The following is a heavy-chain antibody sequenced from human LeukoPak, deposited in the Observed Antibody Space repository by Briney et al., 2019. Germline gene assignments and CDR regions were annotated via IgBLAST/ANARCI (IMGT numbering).Heavy chain of an antibody. J-gene: IGHJ6*03. V-gene: IGHV4-34*01. CDR3: ARGIHEHIVVVTATLNYYYYYYMDV. Sequence: SETLSLTCAVYGGSFSGYYWSWIRQPPGKGLEWIGEINHSGSTNYNPSLKSRVTISVDTSKNQFSLKLSSVTAADTAVYYCARGIHEHIVVVTATLNYYYYYYMDVRGKGTTVTVSS. CDR1: GGSFSGYY. D-gene: IGHD2-21*02. CDR2: INHSGST.